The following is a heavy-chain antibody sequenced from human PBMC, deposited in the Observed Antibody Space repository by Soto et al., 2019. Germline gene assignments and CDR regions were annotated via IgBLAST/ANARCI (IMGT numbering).Heavy chain of an antibody. J-gene: IGHJ4*02. CDR3: AHRLCDSSCYWDVGFFDY. D-gene: IGHD2-15*01. V-gene: IGHV2-5*05. CDR2: IYWDDDK. CDR1: PFSLSTSGVG. Sequence: PTLVNPTQTLTLTCTFSPFSLSTSGVGVGWIRQPPGKALECLALIYWDDDKRYGPSLKSSLSVTKDTSKNQVVLTITNMDPVATGTYYCAHRLCDSSCYWDVGFFDYWRRGTMVTVSS.